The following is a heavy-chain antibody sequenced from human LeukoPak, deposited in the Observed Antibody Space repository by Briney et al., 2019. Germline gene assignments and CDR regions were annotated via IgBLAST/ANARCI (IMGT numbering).Heavy chain of an antibody. D-gene: IGHD3-22*01. Sequence: EASVKVSCKASGYTFTSYYMHWVRQAPGQGLEWTGIINPSGGSTSYAQKFQGRVTMTRDTSTSTVYMELSSLRSEDTAVYYCARDGGANYYDSSGYFLPHWGQGTLVTVSS. CDR3: ARDGGANYYDSSGYFLPH. CDR1: GYTFTSYY. V-gene: IGHV1-46*01. J-gene: IGHJ4*02. CDR2: INPSGGST.